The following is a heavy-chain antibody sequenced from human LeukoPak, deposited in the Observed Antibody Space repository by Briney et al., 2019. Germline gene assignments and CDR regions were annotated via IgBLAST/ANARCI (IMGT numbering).Heavy chain of an antibody. CDR3: ARVRYGDCFDY. J-gene: IGHJ4*02. Sequence: PSETLSLTCTVSGGSISSYYWSWIRLPPGKGLEWIGYIYYSGSTNYNPSLKSRVTISVDTSKNQFSLKLSSVTAADTAVYYCARVRYGDCFDYWGQGTLVTVSS. CDR1: GGSISSYY. V-gene: IGHV4-59*01. CDR2: IYYSGST. D-gene: IGHD4-17*01.